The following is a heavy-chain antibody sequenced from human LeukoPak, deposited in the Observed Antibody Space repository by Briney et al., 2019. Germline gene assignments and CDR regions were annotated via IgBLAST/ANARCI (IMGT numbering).Heavy chain of an antibody. CDR2: VGGGVDT. V-gene: IGHV3-23*01. CDR1: GFTISSNA. Sequence: GGSLRLSCTASGFTISSNAMSWVRQPPAQGLGWVSSVGGGVDTYYADSVKGRFTISRDNSKNTLYLQMNSLRVEDTAVYYCARDPPTTGTTFDNWGRGTLVTVSS. J-gene: IGHJ4*02. CDR3: ARDPPTTGTTFDN. D-gene: IGHD1-1*01.